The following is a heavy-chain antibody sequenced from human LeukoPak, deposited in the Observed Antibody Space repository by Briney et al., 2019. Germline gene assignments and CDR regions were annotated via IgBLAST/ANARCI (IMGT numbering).Heavy chain of an antibody. CDR3: ARGDGNYVWGSYRSHPYYFDY. Sequence: PSETLSLTCAVYGGSFSGYYWSWIRQPPGKRLEWIGEINHSGSTNYNPSLKSRVTISVDTSKNQFSLKLSSVTAADTAVYYCARGDGNYVWGSYRSHPYYFDYWGQGTLVTVSS. D-gene: IGHD3-16*02. CDR1: GGSFSGYY. J-gene: IGHJ4*02. V-gene: IGHV4-34*01. CDR2: INHSGST.